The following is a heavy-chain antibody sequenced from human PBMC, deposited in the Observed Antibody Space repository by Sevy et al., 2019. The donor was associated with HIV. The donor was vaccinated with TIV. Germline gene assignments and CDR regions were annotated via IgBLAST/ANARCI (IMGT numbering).Heavy chain of an antibody. Sequence: SETLSLTCAVSGGSISSGGYSWNWIRQPPGKGLEWIGYIYHTGNTYYNPSLKSRVTISVDRSNNQFSLKLNSVTAADTAVYYCARAAARMTTVTHFDYRGQGTLVTVSS. J-gene: IGHJ4*02. CDR1: GGSISSGGYS. CDR2: IYHTGNT. CDR3: ARAAARMTTVTHFDY. V-gene: IGHV4-30-2*01. D-gene: IGHD4-17*01.